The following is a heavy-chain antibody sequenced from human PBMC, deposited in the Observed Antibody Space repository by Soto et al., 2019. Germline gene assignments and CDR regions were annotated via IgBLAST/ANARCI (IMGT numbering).Heavy chain of an antibody. D-gene: IGHD2-2*01. CDR1: GFTFSSYA. CDR3: ARDPGYCSSTSCYGADAFDI. CDR2: ISYDGSNK. J-gene: IGHJ3*02. Sequence: VQLVESGGGVVQPGRSLRLSCAASGFTFSSYAMHWVRQAPGKGLEWVAVISYDGSNKYYADSVKGRFTISRDNSKNTLYLQMNSLRAEDTAVYYCARDPGYCSSTSCYGADAFDIWGQGTMVTVSS. V-gene: IGHV3-30-3*01.